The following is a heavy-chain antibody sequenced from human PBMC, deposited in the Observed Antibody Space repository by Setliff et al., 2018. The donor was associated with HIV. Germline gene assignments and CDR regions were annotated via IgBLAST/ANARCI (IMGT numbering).Heavy chain of an antibody. J-gene: IGHJ5*02. CDR2: INHSGSA. CDR3: ARSSRGYCSGGSCYGFDP. V-gene: IGHV4-34*01. Sequence: SETLSLTCAVYGGSFSGYSWIWIRQPPGKGLEWIGEINHSGSANYNPSLKSRVTISLDTSRNQFSLKLTSMTAADTSVYYCARSSRGYCSGGSCYGFDPWGQGNLVTVSS. CDR1: GGSFSGYS. D-gene: IGHD2-15*01.